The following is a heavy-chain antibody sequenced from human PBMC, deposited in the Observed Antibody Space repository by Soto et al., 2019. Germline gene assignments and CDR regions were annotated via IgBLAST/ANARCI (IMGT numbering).Heavy chain of an antibody. CDR1: GFTFSAFW. J-gene: IGHJ3*01. CDR3: ARDISPPVEFFYDAFDV. D-gene: IGHD6-19*01. Sequence: EVQLVESGGGLVQPGESLRLSCAASGFTFSAFWMTWLRQAPGKGLEWVANIKRDGTVTHYGDSVEGRCTLSRDNAQNSLFLQLNSLRPEDTAMYYCARDISPPVEFFYDAFDVWGQGTFVTVSS. CDR2: IKRDGTVT. V-gene: IGHV3-7*04.